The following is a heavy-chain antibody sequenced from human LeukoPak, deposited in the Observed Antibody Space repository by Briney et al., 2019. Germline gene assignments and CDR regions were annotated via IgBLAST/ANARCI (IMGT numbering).Heavy chain of an antibody. J-gene: IGHJ2*01. D-gene: IGHD3-22*01. Sequence: SETLSLTCTVSGIPISNYYWNWIRQSPGKGLEWIGYIYYSGSTDYNPSLKSRVTISVDTSKRQFSLELSSVTAADTAVYYCARSMYYYDSSGYQSSYWYFDLWGRGTLVTVSS. CDR3: ARSMYYYDSSGYQSSYWYFDL. V-gene: IGHV4-59*01. CDR2: IYYSGST. CDR1: GIPISNYY.